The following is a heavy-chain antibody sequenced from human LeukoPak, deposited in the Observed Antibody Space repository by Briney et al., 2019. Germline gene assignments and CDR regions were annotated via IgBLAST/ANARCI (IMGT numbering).Heavy chain of an antibody. CDR1: GFTFSNYA. D-gene: IGHD6-13*01. J-gene: IGHJ4*02. V-gene: IGHV3-23*01. CDR3: AKDAVAAAGRAYYFDY. Sequence: GGSLRLSCAASGFTFSNYAMSWVRQAPGKGLEWVSAISGSGSGTYYADSVKGRFTISRDNSKNMLYLQMNSLRTEDTAEYYCAKDAVAAAGRAYYFDYWGQGTLVTVSS. CDR2: ISGSGSGT.